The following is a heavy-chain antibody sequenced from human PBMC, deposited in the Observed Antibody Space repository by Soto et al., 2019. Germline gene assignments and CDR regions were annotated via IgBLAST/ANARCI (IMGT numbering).Heavy chain of an antibody. Sequence: SETLSLTCAVYGGSFSGYYWSWIRQPPGKGLEWIGEINHSGSTNYNPSLKSRVTISVDTSKNRFSLKLSSVTAADTAVYYCARKRSYGSGSYYNVNWFDPWGQGTLVTVSS. V-gene: IGHV4-34*01. CDR3: ARKRSYGSGSYYNVNWFDP. J-gene: IGHJ5*02. CDR2: INHSGST. D-gene: IGHD3-10*01. CDR1: GGSFSGYY.